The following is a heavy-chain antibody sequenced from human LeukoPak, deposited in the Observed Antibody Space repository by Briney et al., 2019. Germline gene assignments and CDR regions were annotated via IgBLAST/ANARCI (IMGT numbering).Heavy chain of an antibody. V-gene: IGHV3-30*18. J-gene: IGHJ4*02. CDR1: GFTFSSYG. CDR3: AKDMFPGSYYDSSDHRDY. D-gene: IGHD3-22*01. Sequence: PGGSLRLSCAASGFTFSSYGMHWVRQAPGKGLEWVAVISYDGSNKYYADSVKGRFTISRGNSKNTLYLQMNSLRAEDTAVYYCAKDMFPGSYYDSSDHRDYWGQGTLVTVSS. CDR2: ISYDGSNK.